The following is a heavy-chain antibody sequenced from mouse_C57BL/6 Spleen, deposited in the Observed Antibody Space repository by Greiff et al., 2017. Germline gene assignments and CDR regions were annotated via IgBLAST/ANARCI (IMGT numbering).Heavy chain of an antibody. J-gene: IGHJ4*01. Sequence: EVKLVESEGGLVQPGSSMKLSCTASGFTFSDYYMAWVRQVPEKGLEWVANINYDGSSTYYLDSLKSRFIISRDNAKNILYLQMSSLKSEDTATYYCARGGVYDGYLYAMDYWGQGTSVTVSS. CDR2: INYDGSST. CDR3: ARGGVYDGYLYAMDY. CDR1: GFTFSDYY. D-gene: IGHD2-3*01. V-gene: IGHV5-16*01.